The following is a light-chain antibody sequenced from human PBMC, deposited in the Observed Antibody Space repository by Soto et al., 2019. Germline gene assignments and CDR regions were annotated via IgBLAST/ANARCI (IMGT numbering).Light chain of an antibody. CDR2: EGN. V-gene: IGLV2-23*01. J-gene: IGLJ3*02. Sequence: QSALTQPASVSESPGQSISISFGGGRNDIGTYNLVSWYQQHPGKAAKLIIYEGNKLPSGVPNRVSGSRSGNTASLTISGLLAEDEADYYFGSYTEGSSLPFGRGTKVTVL. CDR1: RNDIGTYNL. CDR3: GSYTEGSSLP.